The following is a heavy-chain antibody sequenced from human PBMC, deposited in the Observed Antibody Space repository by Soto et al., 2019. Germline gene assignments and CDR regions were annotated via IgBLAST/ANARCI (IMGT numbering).Heavy chain of an antibody. D-gene: IGHD5-12*01. J-gene: IGHJ6*02. CDR2: IDPSDSYT. CDR1: GYSFTSYW. Sequence: PGESLKISCKGSGYSFTSYWISWVHQMPGKGLEWMGRIDPSDSYTNYSPSFQGHVTISADKSISTAYLQWSSLKASDTAMYYCARHGRDGYNLAYYYGMDVWGQGTTVTVTS. CDR3: ARHGRDGYNLAYYYGMDV. V-gene: IGHV5-10-1*01.